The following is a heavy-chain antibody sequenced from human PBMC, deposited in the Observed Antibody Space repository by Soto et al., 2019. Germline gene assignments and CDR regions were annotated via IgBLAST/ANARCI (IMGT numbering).Heavy chain of an antibody. V-gene: IGHV3-23*01. J-gene: IGHJ4*02. CDR1: GITFGSRA. CDR2: ISGSGGST. D-gene: IGHD6-19*01. Sequence: EVQLLESGGDLVQPGGSLRLSCVASGITFGSRAMSWVRQAPGKGLEWVSAISGSGGSTYYADSVKGRFTISRDNSKNTLYLQMNSLRAEDTAVYYCAKDSSGWYGKSPFDYWGQGTLVTVSS. CDR3: AKDSSGWYGKSPFDY.